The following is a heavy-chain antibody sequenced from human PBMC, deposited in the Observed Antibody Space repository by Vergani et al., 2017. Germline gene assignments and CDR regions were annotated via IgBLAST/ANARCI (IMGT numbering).Heavy chain of an antibody. CDR3: ATLALGVAGRPMDV. Sequence: EVQLVESGGGLIHPGGSLRLSCEGSGFSFSGYWMHWVRQSPEKGLVWVSRIKSDGSITNYADSVKGRFTISRDNSKNTLYLQMNSLRVEDTAVYYCATLALGVAGRPMDVWGQGTTVTVSS. V-gene: IGHV3-74*01. D-gene: IGHD6-19*01. CDR1: GFSFSGYW. CDR2: IKSDGSIT. J-gene: IGHJ6*02.